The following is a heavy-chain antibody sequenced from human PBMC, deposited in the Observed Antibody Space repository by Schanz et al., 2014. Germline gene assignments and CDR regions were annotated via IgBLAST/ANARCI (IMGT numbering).Heavy chain of an antibody. J-gene: IGHJ5*02. CDR1: GFTFSSYW. Sequence: EVQLVESGGGLVQPGGSLRLSCAASGFTFSSYWMHWVRQVPGKGLVWVSRIKSDGSSTSYADSVKGRFTISRDNAKNTLYLQMNSQRAEDTAVYYCARPALWFGDNCFDPWGQGTLVTVSS. V-gene: IGHV3-74*01. CDR2: IKSDGSST. CDR3: ARPALWFGDNCFDP. D-gene: IGHD3-10*01.